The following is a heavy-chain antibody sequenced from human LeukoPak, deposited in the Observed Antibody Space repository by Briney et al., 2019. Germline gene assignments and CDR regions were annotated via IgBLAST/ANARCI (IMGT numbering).Heavy chain of an antibody. J-gene: IGHJ5*02. CDR1: GFTVTNYV. CDR3: ALRSGDNSEPLNR. Sequence: GGSLRLSCVASGFTVTNYVMNWVRQAPGMGLEWVSSISGSGDDIYHADSVKGRFTIHRDNSKNTLYLQMNSLRVEDAAKCYCALRSGDNSEPLNRWGQATLVTVPS. D-gene: IGHD2-15*01. V-gene: IGHV3-23*01. CDR2: ISGSGDDI.